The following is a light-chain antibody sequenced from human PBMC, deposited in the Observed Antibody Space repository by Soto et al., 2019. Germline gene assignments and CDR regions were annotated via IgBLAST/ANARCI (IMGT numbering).Light chain of an antibody. CDR2: DAS. CDR3: QEYDNIPS. V-gene: IGKV1-33*01. CDR1: QDISDN. Sequence: DIQMTQSPSSLSASVGDRVTITCQASQDISDNLNWYQQKPGKAPKLLIYDASNLETGVPSRFSGSGYGTDFTFTISSLQPEDIATYYCQEYDNIPSFGPGTKVDI. J-gene: IGKJ3*01.